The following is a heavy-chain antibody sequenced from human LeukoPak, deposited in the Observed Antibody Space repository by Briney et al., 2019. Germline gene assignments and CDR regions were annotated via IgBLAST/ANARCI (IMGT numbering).Heavy chain of an antibody. V-gene: IGHV1-18*01. D-gene: IGHD3-10*01. CDR3: ARAGSTAFGIIIIRDFDY. J-gene: IGHJ4*02. CDR1: GYTFTGYV. Sequence: ASVKVSCKASGYTFTGYVISWVRQAPGQGLEWMGWISAYNGDTNYAQKFQGRVTMTTDTSTSTAYMEVRSLRSDDTAVYYCARAGSTAFGIIIIRDFDYWGQGTLVTVSS. CDR2: ISAYNGDT.